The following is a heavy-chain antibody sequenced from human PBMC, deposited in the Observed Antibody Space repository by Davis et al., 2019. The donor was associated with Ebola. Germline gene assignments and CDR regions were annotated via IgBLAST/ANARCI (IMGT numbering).Heavy chain of an antibody. CDR3: ARGGVQLWSSNFDY. Sequence: GESLKISCAASGFTFSSYAMHWVRQAPGKGLEYVSAISSNGGSTYYANSVKGRFTISRDNSKNTLYLQMGSLRAEDMAVYYCARGGVQLWSSNFDYWGQGTLVTVSS. CDR1: GFTFSSYA. CDR2: ISSNGGST. D-gene: IGHD5-18*01. V-gene: IGHV3-64*01. J-gene: IGHJ4*02.